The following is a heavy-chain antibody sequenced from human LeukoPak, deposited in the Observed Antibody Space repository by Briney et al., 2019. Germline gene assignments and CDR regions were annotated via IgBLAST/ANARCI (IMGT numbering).Heavy chain of an antibody. D-gene: IGHD1-26*01. CDR3: AREERGCFDY. V-gene: IGHV4-59*01. Sequence: PSETLSLTCTVSGGSISTYYWSWIRHPPGKGLEWIGYIHYSGSTKYNPSLKSRVTISVDTSKNQFSLKLSSVTAADTAVYYCAREERGCFDYWGQGTLVTVSS. J-gene: IGHJ4*02. CDR2: IHYSGST. CDR1: GGSISTYY.